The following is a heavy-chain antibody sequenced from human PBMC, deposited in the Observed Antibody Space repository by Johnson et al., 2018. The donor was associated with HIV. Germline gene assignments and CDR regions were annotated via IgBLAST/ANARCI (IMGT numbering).Heavy chain of an antibody. V-gene: IGHV3-30-3*01. CDR1: GFTFSSYA. J-gene: IGHJ3*02. CDR3: AREAATTFWGWDAFDI. D-gene: IGHD3-10*02. Sequence: QVQLVESGGGVVQPGRSLRLSCAASGFTFSSYAIHWVRQAPGKGLEWVAVISYDGSNKYYTDSVKGRFTISRDNSKNTLYLQMNSLRAEDTAVYYCAREAATTFWGWDAFDIWGQGTTVTVSS. CDR2: ISYDGSNK.